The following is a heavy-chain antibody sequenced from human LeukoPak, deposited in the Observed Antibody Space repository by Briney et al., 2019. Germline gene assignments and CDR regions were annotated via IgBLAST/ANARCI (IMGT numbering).Heavy chain of an antibody. D-gene: IGHD3-10*01. J-gene: IGHJ4*02. CDR3: ARPSMVRGVTAPYYFDY. CDR1: GFAFSSYW. V-gene: IGHV3-74*01. Sequence: PGGSLRLSCAASGFAFSSYWMHWVRQAPGKGLVWVSRINSDGSSTSYADSVKGRFTISRDNAKNTLYLQMNSLRAEDTAVYYCARPSMVRGVTAPYYFDYWGQGTLVTVSS. CDR2: INSDGSST.